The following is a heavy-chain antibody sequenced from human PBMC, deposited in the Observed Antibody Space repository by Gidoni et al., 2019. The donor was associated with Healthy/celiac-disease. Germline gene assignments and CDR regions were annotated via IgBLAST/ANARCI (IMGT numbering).Heavy chain of an antibody. CDR3: ASVTSSAAGNLFWDY. CDR1: GFTFSSYG. D-gene: IGHD6-13*01. CDR2: IWYDGSNK. Sequence: QVQLVESGGGVVQPGRSLRLSCAASGFTFSSYGMHWVRQAPGKGLEWVAVIWYDGSNKYYADSVKGRFTISRDNSKNTLYLQMNSLRAEDTAVYYCASVTSSAAGNLFWDYWGQGTLVTVSS. J-gene: IGHJ4*02. V-gene: IGHV3-33*01.